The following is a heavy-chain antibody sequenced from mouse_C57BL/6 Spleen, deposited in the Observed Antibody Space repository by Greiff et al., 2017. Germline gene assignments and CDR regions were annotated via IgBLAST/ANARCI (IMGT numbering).Heavy chain of an antibody. CDR2: IHPNSGST. CDR3: ARGYYYGSWGAMDY. J-gene: IGHJ4*01. D-gene: IGHD1-1*01. Sequence: QVQLQQPGAELVKPGASVKLSCKASGYTFTSYWMHWVKQRPGQGLEWIGMIHPNSGSTNYNEKFKSKATLTVDKSSSTAYMQLSSLTSEDSAVYYCARGYYYGSWGAMDYWGQGTSVTVSS. CDR1: GYTFTSYW. V-gene: IGHV1-64*01.